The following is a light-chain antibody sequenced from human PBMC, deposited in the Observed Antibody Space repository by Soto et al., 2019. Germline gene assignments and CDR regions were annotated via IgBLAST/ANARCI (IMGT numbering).Light chain of an antibody. Sequence: VLTQSPATLSLSPGESATLSCRASQNVGNNLAWYQQKSGQAPRLLIYAASARATGVPARFSGRMSGTDFPLTISSLEPEDFATYFCQQRSRWPRGTFGRGTKLEI. CDR1: QNVGNN. J-gene: IGKJ2*02. V-gene: IGKV3-11*01. CDR2: AAS. CDR3: QQRSRWPRGT.